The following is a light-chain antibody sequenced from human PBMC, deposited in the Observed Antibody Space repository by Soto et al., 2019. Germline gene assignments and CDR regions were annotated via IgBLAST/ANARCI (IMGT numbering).Light chain of an antibody. V-gene: IGLV2-14*01. CDR3: SSYTSSSTPVV. CDR1: SSDVGDYKY. J-gene: IGLJ2*01. CDR2: DVN. Sequence: QSVLTQPASVSGSPGQSITISCTGASSDVGDYKYVSWYQQHPGKAPKLMIYDVNNRPSGVSNRFSGSKSGNTASLTISGLQAEDEADYYCSSYTSSSTPVVFGGGTQLTVL.